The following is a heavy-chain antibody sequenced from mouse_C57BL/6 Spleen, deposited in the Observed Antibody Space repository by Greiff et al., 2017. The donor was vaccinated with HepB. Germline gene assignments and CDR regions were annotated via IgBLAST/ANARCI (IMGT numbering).Heavy chain of an antibody. Sequence: EVQWVESGGGLVKPGGSLKLSCAASGFTFSSYAMSWVRQTPEKRLEWVATISDGGSYTYYPDNVKGRFTISRDNAKNNLYLQMSHLKSEDTAMYYCARDRRHGNYFDYWGQGTTLTVSS. J-gene: IGHJ2*01. CDR3: ARDRRHGNYFDY. CDR2: ISDGGSYT. CDR1: GFTFSSYA. V-gene: IGHV5-4*01. D-gene: IGHD2-1*01.